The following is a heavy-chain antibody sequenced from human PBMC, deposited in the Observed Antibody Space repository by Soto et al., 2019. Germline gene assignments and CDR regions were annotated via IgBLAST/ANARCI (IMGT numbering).Heavy chain of an antibody. CDR3: ARGDIPRFDP. D-gene: IGHD3-9*01. Sequence: QVQLVESGGGVVQPGRSLRLSCAASGFTFSSYAMHWVRQAPGKGLEWVAVISYDGSNKYYADSVKGRFTISRDNAKNSLYLQMNSLRAEDTAVYYCARGDIPRFDPWGQGTLVTVSS. CDR1: GFTFSSYA. J-gene: IGHJ5*02. V-gene: IGHV3-30-3*01. CDR2: ISYDGSNK.